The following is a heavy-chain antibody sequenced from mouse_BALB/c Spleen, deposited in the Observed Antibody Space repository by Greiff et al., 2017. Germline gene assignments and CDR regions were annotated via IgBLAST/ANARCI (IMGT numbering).Heavy chain of an antibody. CDR2: ISSGSSTI. CDR3: ARKTSYGNPDY. D-gene: IGHD2-10*01. V-gene: IGHV5-17*02. J-gene: IGHJ2*01. Sequence: EVKLVESGGGLVQPGGSRKLSCAASGFTFSSFGMHWVRQAPEKGLEWVAYISSGSSTIYYADTVKGRFTISRDNPKNTLFLQMTSLRSEDTAMYYRARKTSYGNPDYWGQGTTLTVSS. CDR1: GFTFSSFG.